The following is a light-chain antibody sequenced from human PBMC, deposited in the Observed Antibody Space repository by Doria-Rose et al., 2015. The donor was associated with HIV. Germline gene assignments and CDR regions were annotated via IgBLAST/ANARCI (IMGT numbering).Light chain of an antibody. Sequence: TQPPSFLSASVGDRVTITCRTSQDIDNYLAWYQQKPGKAPKLLIYAASTLQNEVPSRFSGSGSGAEFTLTITSLRPEDFATYYCHQVNSYSFTFGPGTKVDIK. V-gene: IGKV1-9*01. CDR2: AAS. J-gene: IGKJ3*01. CDR1: QDIDNY. CDR3: HQVNSYSFT.